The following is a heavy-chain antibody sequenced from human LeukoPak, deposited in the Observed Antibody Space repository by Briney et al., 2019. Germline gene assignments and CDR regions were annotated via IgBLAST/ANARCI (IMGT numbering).Heavy chain of an antibody. CDR2: IYWDDDK. CDR3: VHRRIYSPFDY. V-gene: IGHV2-5*02. CDR1: GFSLSTSGVG. D-gene: IGHD4-11*01. J-gene: IGHJ4*02. Sequence: SGPTLVNPTQTLTLTCTFSGFSLSTSGVGVGWVRQPPGKALEWRALIYWDDDKRYNSSLKSRLTITKDTSKNQVVLTMTNVDPVDTATYYCVHRRIYSPFDYWGQGALVTVSS.